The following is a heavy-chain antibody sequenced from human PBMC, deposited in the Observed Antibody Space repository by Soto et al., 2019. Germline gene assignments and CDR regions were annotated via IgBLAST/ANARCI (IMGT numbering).Heavy chain of an antibody. CDR3: TTDPGTTVTNPYFANDV. D-gene: IGHD4-17*01. J-gene: IGHJ6*02. CDR1: ELTFTNAW. CDR2: IKSEIDGWTT. V-gene: IGHV3-15*01. Sequence: PGGSLRLSCAASELTFTNAWISWVRQPPGKGLEWVGRIKSEIDGWTTDYAAPVKGRFTISRDDSKNTLYLEMNSLTTEDTALYYCTTDPGTTVTNPYFANDVWGQGTTVTVSS.